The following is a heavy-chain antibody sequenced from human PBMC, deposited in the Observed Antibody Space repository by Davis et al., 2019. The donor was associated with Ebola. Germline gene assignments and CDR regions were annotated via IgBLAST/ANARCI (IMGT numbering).Heavy chain of an antibody. Sequence: GGSLRLSCAASGFTFSTYWMSWVRQAPGKGLEWVANIKQDGSEKYYVDSVKGRFTISRDNAKNSLFLQMNSLRAEDTAVYYCASHDYGDYAGPDYWGQGTLVTVSS. CDR1: GFTFSTYW. V-gene: IGHV3-7*01. D-gene: IGHD4-17*01. CDR2: IKQDGSEK. CDR3: ASHDYGDYAGPDY. J-gene: IGHJ4*02.